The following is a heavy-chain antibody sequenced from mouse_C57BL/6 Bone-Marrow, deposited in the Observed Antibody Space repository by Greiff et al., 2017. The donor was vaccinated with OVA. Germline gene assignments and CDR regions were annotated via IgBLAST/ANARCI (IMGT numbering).Heavy chain of an antibody. CDR3: ARELRVAY. CDR2: ISSGSSTI. CDR1: GFTFSDYG. J-gene: IGHJ3*01. D-gene: IGHD1-1*01. V-gene: IGHV5-17*01. Sequence: EVQVVESGGGLVKPGGSLKLSCAASGFTFSDYGMHWVRQAPEKGLEWVAYISSGSSTIYYADTVKGRFTISRDNAKNTLFLQMTSLRSEDTAMYYCARELRVAYWGQGTLVTVSA.